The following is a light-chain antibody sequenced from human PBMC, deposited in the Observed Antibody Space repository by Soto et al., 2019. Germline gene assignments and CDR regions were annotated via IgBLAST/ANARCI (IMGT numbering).Light chain of an antibody. J-gene: IGKJ5*01. V-gene: IGKV3-15*01. Sequence: EVVMTQSPATLSVSPGERATLSCRASQSVGSNLAWYQQKPGQAPRLLIYGASTRATGIPARFSGSGSGTEFTLTISSLQSEDFAIYYCQQYNNWPPVTFGQGTRLEMK. CDR3: QQYNNWPPVT. CDR2: GAS. CDR1: QSVGSN.